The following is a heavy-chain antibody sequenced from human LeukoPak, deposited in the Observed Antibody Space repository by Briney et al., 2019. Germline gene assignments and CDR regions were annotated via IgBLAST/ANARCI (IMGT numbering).Heavy chain of an antibody. V-gene: IGHV4-61*01. CDR2: IYYSGST. Sequence: SETLSLTCTVSGGSISSSSYYWSWIRQPPGKGLEWIGYIYYSGSTNYNPSLKSRVTISVDTSKNQFSLKLSSVTAADTAVYYCARSRTYCGGDCSGYYFDYWGQGTLVTVSS. J-gene: IGHJ4*02. D-gene: IGHD2-21*02. CDR3: ARSRTYCGGDCSGYYFDY. CDR1: GGSISSSSYY.